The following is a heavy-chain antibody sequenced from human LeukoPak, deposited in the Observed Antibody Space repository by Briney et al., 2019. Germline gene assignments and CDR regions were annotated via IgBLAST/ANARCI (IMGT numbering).Heavy chain of an antibody. D-gene: IGHD5-18*01. CDR2: IYGGGNI. V-gene: IGHV3-53*01. CDR1: GFTVSSNY. J-gene: IGHJ6*02. Sequence: GGSLRLSCAASGFTVSSNYMNWVRQAPGKGLEWVSVIYGGGNIYYADSVKGRFTISRDNSKNTLYLQMNSLRAEDTAVYYCARENTAMAYYYGMDVWGQGTTVTVSS. CDR3: ARENTAMAYYYGMDV.